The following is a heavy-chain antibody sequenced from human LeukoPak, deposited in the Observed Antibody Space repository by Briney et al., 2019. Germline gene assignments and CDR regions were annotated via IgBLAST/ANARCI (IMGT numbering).Heavy chain of an antibody. CDR1: GVSFSGYY. Sequence: KPSETLSLTCAVYGVSFSGYYWSWIRQPPGKGLEWIGEINHSGSTNYNPSLKSRVTISVDTSKNQFSLKLSSVTAADTAVYYCARGNILTGYNFDYWGQGTLVTVSS. CDR2: INHSGST. D-gene: IGHD3-9*01. CDR3: ARGNILTGYNFDY. J-gene: IGHJ4*02. V-gene: IGHV4-34*01.